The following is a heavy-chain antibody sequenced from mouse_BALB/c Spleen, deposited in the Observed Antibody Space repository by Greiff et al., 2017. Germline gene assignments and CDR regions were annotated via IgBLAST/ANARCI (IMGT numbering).Heavy chain of an antibody. CDR3: ARDGNRGYYAMDY. Sequence: EVKLMESGGGLVQPGGSRKLSCAASGFTFSSFGMHWVRQAPEKGLEWVAYISSGSSTIYYADTVKGRFTISRDNPKNTLFLQMTSLRSEDTAMYYCARDGNRGYYAMDYWGQGTSVTVSS. D-gene: IGHD2-1*01. CDR1: GFTFSSFG. J-gene: IGHJ4*01. CDR2: ISSGSSTI. V-gene: IGHV5-17*02.